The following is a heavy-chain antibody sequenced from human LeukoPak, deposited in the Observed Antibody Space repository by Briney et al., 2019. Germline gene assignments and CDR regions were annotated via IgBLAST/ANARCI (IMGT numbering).Heavy chain of an antibody. V-gene: IGHV3-15*01. J-gene: IGHJ4*02. CDR2: IKGKSDRGTT. CDR1: GFTFSNAW. D-gene: IGHD4-23*01. Sequence: GGSLRRSCAASGFTFSNAWMGWVRQAPGKGLEWVGRIKGKSDRGTTDYAAPVKGRFTISRDDSKNTLYLQMNSLKTEDPAVFYSDTSRRRWDYLGYWRQGTLVTVSS. CDR3: DTSRRRWDYLGY.